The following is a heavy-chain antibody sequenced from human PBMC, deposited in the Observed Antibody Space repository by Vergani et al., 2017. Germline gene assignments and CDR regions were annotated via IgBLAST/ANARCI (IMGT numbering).Heavy chain of an antibody. J-gene: IGHJ4*02. V-gene: IGHV1-46*02. D-gene: IGHD2-15*01. CDR1: GYIFKNYY. CDR3: ACSIGYCTSGSCRPFYFGL. CDR2: VNFVTGAA. Sequence: QVQLVQSGAAVKKPGASAKVSCTASGYIFKNYYMHCLRLAPGQGFQWLGVVNFVTGAATSPQKFEGRITMTRNTSTATFYMDLSILTYEDPAIYYCACSIGYCTSGSCRPFYFGLWGQGNLVTVSS.